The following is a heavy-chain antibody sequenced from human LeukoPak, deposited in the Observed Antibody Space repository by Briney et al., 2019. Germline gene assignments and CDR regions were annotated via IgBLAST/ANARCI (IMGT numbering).Heavy chain of an antibody. CDR1: GYTLTELS. Sequence: ASVKVSCKVSGYTLTELSMHWVRQAPGKGLEWMGGFDPEDGETIYAQKFQGRVTMTEDTSTDTAYMELSSLRSEDTAVYYCATGYWEFRYLDLWGRGTLVTVSS. CDR2: FDPEDGET. CDR3: ATGYWEFRYLDL. V-gene: IGHV1-24*01. J-gene: IGHJ2*01. D-gene: IGHD3-10*01.